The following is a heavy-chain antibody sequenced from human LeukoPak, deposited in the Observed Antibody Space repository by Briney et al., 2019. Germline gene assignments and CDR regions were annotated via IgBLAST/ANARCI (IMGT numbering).Heavy chain of an antibody. CDR3: AKDHDGLGY. J-gene: IGHJ4*02. Sequence: GRSLRLSCAASGFTFSTYGMHCVRQAPGKGLEWVALISYDGSKKYYAASVKGRFAVSRDNSKNTLYLQMNSLRAEDTAMYYCAKDHDGLGYWGQRALVTVST. V-gene: IGHV3-30*18. CDR2: ISYDGSKK. CDR1: GFTFSTYG. D-gene: IGHD1-1*01.